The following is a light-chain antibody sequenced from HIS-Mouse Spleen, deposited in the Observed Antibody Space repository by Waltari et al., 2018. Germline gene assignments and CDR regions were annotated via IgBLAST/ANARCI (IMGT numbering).Light chain of an antibody. CDR3: CSYAGSSTYV. CDR1: SSVVWSYNL. CDR2: EGS. J-gene: IGLJ1*01. Sequence: QSALPQPASVSGSPGQSITTSCPATSSVVWSYNLASWYQQHPGKAPKLMIYEGSKRPSGVSNRFSGSKSGNTASLTISGLQAEDEADYYCCSYAGSSTYVFGTGTKVTVL. V-gene: IGLV2-23*01.